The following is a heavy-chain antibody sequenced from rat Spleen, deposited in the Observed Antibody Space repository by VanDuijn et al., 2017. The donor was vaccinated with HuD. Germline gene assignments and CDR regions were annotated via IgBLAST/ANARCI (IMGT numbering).Heavy chain of an antibody. D-gene: IGHD1-12*02. CDR3: ARQDYYDGSYYPY. V-gene: IGHV5-29*01. CDR2: ISSDGSST. Sequence: EVQLVESDGGLVQPGRSLKLSCAASGFTFSDYYMAWVRQAPTKGLEWVATISSDGSSTSYRDSVKGRFTISTDNAKRTLYLQMDSLRSEDTATYYCARQDYYDGSYYPYWGQGVMVTVSS. J-gene: IGHJ2*01. CDR1: GFTFSDYY.